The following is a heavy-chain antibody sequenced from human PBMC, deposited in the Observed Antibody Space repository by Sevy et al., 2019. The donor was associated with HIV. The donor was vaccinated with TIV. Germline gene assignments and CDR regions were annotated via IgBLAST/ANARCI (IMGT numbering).Heavy chain of an antibody. Sequence: LQASETLSLTCAVYGGSFSGYYWSWIRQPPGKGLEWIGEINHSGSTNYNPSLKSRVTISLDTSKNQFSLKLSSVTAADTAVYYCARHCGGDCSHAFDIWGQGTMVTVSS. V-gene: IGHV4-34*01. CDR1: GGSFSGYY. D-gene: IGHD2-21*02. J-gene: IGHJ3*02. CDR3: ARHCGGDCSHAFDI. CDR2: INHSGST.